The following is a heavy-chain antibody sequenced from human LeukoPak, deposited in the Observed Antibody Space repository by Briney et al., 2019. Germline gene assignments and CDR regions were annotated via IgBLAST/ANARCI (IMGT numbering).Heavy chain of an antibody. V-gene: IGHV3-73*01. D-gene: IGHD6-13*01. Sequence: GGSLRLSCAASGFTFSGSSIHWVRQASGKGLEWVGLIRTKANSYATAYAASVAGRFTISRDDSKDTSYLQMNSLKTEDTALYFCTTSYSGNSWYDWFGPWGQGTLVTVSS. CDR2: IRTKANSYAT. J-gene: IGHJ5*02. CDR3: TTSYSGNSWYDWFGP. CDR1: GFTFSGSS.